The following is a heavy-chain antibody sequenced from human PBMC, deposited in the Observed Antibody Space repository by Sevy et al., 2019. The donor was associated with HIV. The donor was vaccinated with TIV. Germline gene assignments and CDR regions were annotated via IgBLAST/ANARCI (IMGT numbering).Heavy chain of an antibody. D-gene: IGHD1-26*01. CDR3: ARDLISGSYSQSLDY. J-gene: IGHJ4*02. Sequence: GGSLRLSCAASGFNFGSHAMHWVRQAPGKGLDWVAVISSVGNSQSSADSVKGRFTISRDNSKNTLYLQMDSLRVEDTAVYYCARDLISGSYSQSLDYWGQGTLVTVSS. V-gene: IGHV3-30*04. CDR2: ISSVGNSQ. CDR1: GFNFGSHA.